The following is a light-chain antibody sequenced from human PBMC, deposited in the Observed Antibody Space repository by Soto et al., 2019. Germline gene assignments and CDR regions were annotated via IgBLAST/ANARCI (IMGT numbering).Light chain of an antibody. J-gene: IGKJ2*01. V-gene: IGKV3-15*01. CDR3: QQCNNWPRT. CDR2: SAS. Sequence: EIVMTQSPTTLSVSPWERATLSCRASQSVSSNLAWYQQKPGQAPRLLIYSASTRATDIPARFSGSGSGTEFTLTISSLQSEDFAVYYCQQCNNWPRTFGQGTKLEIK. CDR1: QSVSSN.